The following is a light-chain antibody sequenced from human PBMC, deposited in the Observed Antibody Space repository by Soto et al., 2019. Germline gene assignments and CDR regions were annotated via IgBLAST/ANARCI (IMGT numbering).Light chain of an antibody. CDR3: QSYDISLSGV. CDR2: GNI. Sequence: QLVLTQPPSVSGAPGQRVTISCTGSSSNIGAGYDVHWYQQLPGTAPKLLIYGNINRPSGVPDRFSGSKSGTSASLAITGLQAEDEADYYCQSYDISLSGVLGTGTKLTVL. V-gene: IGLV1-40*01. J-gene: IGLJ1*01. CDR1: SSNIGAGYD.